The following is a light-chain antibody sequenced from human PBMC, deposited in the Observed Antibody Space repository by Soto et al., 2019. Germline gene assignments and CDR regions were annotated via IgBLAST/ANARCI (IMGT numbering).Light chain of an antibody. CDR1: QSISVW. V-gene: IGKV1-5*03. Sequence: DIQMTQSPSTLSASVGDRVTITCRASQSISVWLAWYQQKLGQAPKLLIYKASSLVSGVPSRISGSGSGTEFTLTITSLQPDDFATYHCQQGNAYPFTFGQGTRLEIK. J-gene: IGKJ5*01. CDR3: QQGNAYPFT. CDR2: KAS.